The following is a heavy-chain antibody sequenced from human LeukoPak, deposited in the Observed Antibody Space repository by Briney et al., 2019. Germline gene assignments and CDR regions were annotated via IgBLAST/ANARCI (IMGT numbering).Heavy chain of an antibody. V-gene: IGHV4-59*12. CDR2: IYHSGST. Sequence: SETLSLTCTVSGGSISSYYWSWIRQPPGKGLEWIGYIYHSGSTYYNPSLKSRVTISIDRSKNQFSLKLSSVTAADTAVYYCARDGLASINWFDPWGQGTLVTVSS. D-gene: IGHD3-10*01. J-gene: IGHJ5*02. CDR1: GGSISSYY. CDR3: ARDGLASINWFDP.